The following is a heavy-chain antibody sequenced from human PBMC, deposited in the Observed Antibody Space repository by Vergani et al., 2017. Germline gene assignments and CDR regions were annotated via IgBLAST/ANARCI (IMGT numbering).Heavy chain of an antibody. J-gene: IGHJ2*01. V-gene: IGHV4-61*02. D-gene: IGHD2-2*01. Sequence: QVQLQESGPGLVKPSQTLSLTCTVSGGSISSGSYYWSWIRQPAGKGLEWIGRIYTSGSTNYNPFLKSRVTISVDTSKNQFSLKLSSVTAADAAVYYCARGIVVVPAAMIWYFDLWGRGTLVTVSS. CDR3: ARGIVVVPAAMIWYFDL. CDR2: IYTSGST. CDR1: GGSISSGSYY.